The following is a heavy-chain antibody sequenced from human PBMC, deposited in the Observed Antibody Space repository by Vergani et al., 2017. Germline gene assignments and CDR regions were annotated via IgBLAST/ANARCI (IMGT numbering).Heavy chain of an antibody. D-gene: IGHD3-22*01. V-gene: IGHV4-59*11. CDR2: IYYSGST. CDR3: ARVTYYYDSSGYYDAFDI. J-gene: IGHJ3*02. Sequence: QVQLQESGPGLVKPSETLSLTCTVSGGSISSHYWSWIRQPPGKGLEWIGYIYYSGSTNYNPSLKSRVTISVDTSKNQFSLKLSSVTAADTAVYYCARVTYYYDSSGYYDAFDIWGQGTMVTVSS. CDR1: GGSISSHY.